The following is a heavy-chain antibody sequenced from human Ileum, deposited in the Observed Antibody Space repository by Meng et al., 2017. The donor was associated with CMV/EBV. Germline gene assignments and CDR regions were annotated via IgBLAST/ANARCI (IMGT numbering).Heavy chain of an antibody. CDR1: GGYINNYY. CDR3: ARGPGASTREGFDY. V-gene: IGHV4-4*07. J-gene: IGHJ4*02. Sequence: LQDSVPGMVQPPAALSPPCPVAGGYINNYYWSWIRQSAGKGLEWIGRFYSSDTYNYHPSLDSRVTMSLDTSKNQFSLNLRSVTAADTATYYCARGPGASTREGFDYWGLGTLVTVSS. CDR2: FYSSDTY. D-gene: IGHD1-26*01.